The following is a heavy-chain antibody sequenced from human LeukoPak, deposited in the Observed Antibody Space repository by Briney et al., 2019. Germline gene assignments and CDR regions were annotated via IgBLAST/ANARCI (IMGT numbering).Heavy chain of an antibody. V-gene: IGHV4-59*01. Sequence: SETLSLTCTVSGGSISSYYWSWIRQPPGKGLEWIGYIYYSGSTNYNPSLKSRVTISVDTSKNQFSLNLTSVTAADTAVYYCARAGSSWSFDYWGQGTLVTVSS. J-gene: IGHJ4*02. CDR2: IYYSGST. D-gene: IGHD6-13*01. CDR1: GGSISSYY. CDR3: ARAGSSWSFDY.